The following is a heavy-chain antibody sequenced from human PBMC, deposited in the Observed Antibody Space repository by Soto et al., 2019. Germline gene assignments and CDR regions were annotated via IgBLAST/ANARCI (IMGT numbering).Heavy chain of an antibody. Sequence: EVQLLESGGGLVQPGGSLRLSCAASGFTFSSYAMNWVRQAPGKGLEWVSTFDNSDGRTYYSDSVKGRFTISRDNSKNTLFLQMNSLRPEDTAVYYCAKVRDTTMDMNFVYWGQGTLVTVSS. D-gene: IGHD5-18*01. J-gene: IGHJ4*02. CDR2: FDNSDGRT. V-gene: IGHV3-23*01. CDR3: AKVRDTTMDMNFVY. CDR1: GFTFSSYA.